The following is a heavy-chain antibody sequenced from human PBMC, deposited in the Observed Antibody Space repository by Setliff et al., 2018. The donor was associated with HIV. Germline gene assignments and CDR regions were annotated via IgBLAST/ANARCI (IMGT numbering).Heavy chain of an antibody. Sequence: GGSLRLSCAASGFTFSSYSMNWVRQAPGKGLEWVSAISSGGEIRVYADSVKGRFTISRDNSKNTLYLQMISLRADDTAVYYCAKSLLVAGNDYWGQGTLVTVSS. CDR1: GFTFSSYS. V-gene: IGHV3-23*01. CDR2: ISSGGEIR. J-gene: IGHJ4*02. CDR3: AKSLLVAGNDY. D-gene: IGHD2-8*02.